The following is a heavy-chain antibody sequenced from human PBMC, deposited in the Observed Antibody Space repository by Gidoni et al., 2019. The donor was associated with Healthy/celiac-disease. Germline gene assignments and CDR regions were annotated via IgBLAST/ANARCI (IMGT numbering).Heavy chain of an antibody. V-gene: IGHV3-30*03. CDR3: ARDQVGSNYGEGFNWFDP. CDR2: ISYDGSNK. Sequence: QVQLVESGGGVVQPGRSLRLSCAASGFTFSSYGMHWVRQAPGKGLEWVAVISYDGSNKYYADSVKGRFTISRDNSKNTLYLQMNSLRAEDTAVYYCARDQVGSNYGEGFNWFDPWGQGTLVTVSS. CDR1: GFTFSSYG. D-gene: IGHD4-17*01. J-gene: IGHJ5*02.